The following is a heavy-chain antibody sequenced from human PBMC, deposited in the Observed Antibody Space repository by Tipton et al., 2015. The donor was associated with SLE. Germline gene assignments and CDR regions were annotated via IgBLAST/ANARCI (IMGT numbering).Heavy chain of an antibody. CDR1: GGSISSGSYY. Sequence: TLSLTCTVSGGSISSGSYYWSWIRQPAGKGLEWIGHIYTSGSTNYNPSLKSRVTMSVDTSKNQFSLKLSSVTAADTAVYYCARLRELYYDSSPDAFDIWGQGTMVTVSS. V-gene: IGHV4-61*09. CDR2: IYTSGST. CDR3: ARLRELYYDSSPDAFDI. J-gene: IGHJ3*02. D-gene: IGHD3-22*01.